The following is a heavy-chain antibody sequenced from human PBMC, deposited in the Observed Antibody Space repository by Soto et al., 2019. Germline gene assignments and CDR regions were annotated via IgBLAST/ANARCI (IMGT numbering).Heavy chain of an antibody. J-gene: IGHJ6*03. D-gene: IGHD2-15*01. CDR1: GFTFSSYW. V-gene: IGHV3-74*01. CDR3: ARCSDGTYANYYYYYMDV. CDR2: INSDGSST. Sequence: PGGSLRLSCAASGFTFSSYWMHWVRQAPGKGLVWVSRINSDGSSTSYADSVKGRFTISRDNAKNTLYLQMNSLRAEDTAVYYCARCSDGTYANYYYYYMDVWGKGTTVTVSS.